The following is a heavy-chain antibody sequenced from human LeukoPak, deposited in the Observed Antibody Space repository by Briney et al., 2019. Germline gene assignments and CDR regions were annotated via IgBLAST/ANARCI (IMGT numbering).Heavy chain of an antibody. J-gene: IGHJ4*02. Sequence: PSETLSLTCTVSGGSNSSSSYYWGWIRQPPGKGLEWIGSIYYSGSTYYNPSLKSRVTISVDTSKNQFSLKLSSVTAADTAVYYCAREHGDSPFDYWGQGTLVTVS. D-gene: IGHD4-17*01. CDR1: GGSNSSSSYY. CDR3: AREHGDSPFDY. V-gene: IGHV4-39*07. CDR2: IYYSGST.